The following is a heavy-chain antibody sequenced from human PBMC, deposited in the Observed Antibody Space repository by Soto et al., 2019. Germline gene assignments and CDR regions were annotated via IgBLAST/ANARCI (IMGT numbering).Heavy chain of an antibody. CDR2: IYYSGST. V-gene: IGHV4-59*08. Sequence: SETLSLTCTVSGGSISSYYWSWIRQPPGKELEWIGYIYYSGSTNYNPSLKSRVTISVDTSKNQFSLELSSVTAAVTAVYYCARHILAGSSGWYDPWSQGTLVTVSS. D-gene: IGHD3-9*01. J-gene: IGHJ5*02. CDR1: GGSISSYY. CDR3: ARHILAGSSGWYDP.